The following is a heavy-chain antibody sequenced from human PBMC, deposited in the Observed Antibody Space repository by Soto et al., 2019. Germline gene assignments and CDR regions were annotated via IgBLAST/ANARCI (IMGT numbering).Heavy chain of an antibody. V-gene: IGHV3-23*01. J-gene: IGHJ3*02. CDR3: AKGGPESESAIYAFDI. D-gene: IGHD3-9*01. CDR1: GFSVSSKY. CDR2: ISVSGGGT. Sequence: PGGSLRLSCAASGFSVSSKYMSWVRQAPGKGLEWVSSISVSGGGTYYADFVKGRFTISRDNSKNRLYLQLSSLRAEDTAVYYCAKGGPESESAIYAFDIWGQGTMVTVSS.